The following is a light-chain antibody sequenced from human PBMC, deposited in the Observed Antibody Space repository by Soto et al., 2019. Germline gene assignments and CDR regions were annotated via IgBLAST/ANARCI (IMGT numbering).Light chain of an antibody. Sequence: EIVLTQSPGTLSLSPGERATLSCRASQSVSSRFLAWYQQKPGQAPRLLMYGASNRATGIPDRFSGTGSGTDFTLTISRLEPEDSATYYCQHFDSLPLSFGPGTAVQIK. CDR2: GAS. V-gene: IGKV3-20*01. CDR3: QHFDSLPLS. J-gene: IGKJ3*01. CDR1: QSVSSRF.